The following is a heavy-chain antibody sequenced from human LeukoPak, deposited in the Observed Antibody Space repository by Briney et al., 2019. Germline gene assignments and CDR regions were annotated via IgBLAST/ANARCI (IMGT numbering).Heavy chain of an antibody. Sequence: ASVKVSCKASGGTFSSYAISWVRQAPGQGLEWMGGIIPIFGTANYAQKFQGRVTITTDESTSTAYMELSSLRSEDTAVYYCARGAYYYDSTSDYWGQGTLVTVSS. CDR3: ARGAYYYDSTSDY. V-gene: IGHV1-69*05. D-gene: IGHD3-22*01. CDR2: IIPIFGTA. CDR1: GGTFSSYA. J-gene: IGHJ4*02.